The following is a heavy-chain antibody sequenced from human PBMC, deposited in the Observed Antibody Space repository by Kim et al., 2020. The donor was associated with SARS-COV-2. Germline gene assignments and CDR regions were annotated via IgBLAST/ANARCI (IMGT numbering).Heavy chain of an antibody. CDR3: ARTAAGFLEWLYPVD. D-gene: IGHD3-3*01. CDR1: GYSFTSYW. V-gene: IGHV5-51*01. Sequence: GESLKISCKGSGYSFTSYWIGWVRQMPGKGLEWMGIIYPGDSDTRYSPSFQGQVTISADKSISTAYLQWSSLKASDTAMYYCARTAAGFLEWLYPVDWGQGTLVTVSS. J-gene: IGHJ4*02. CDR2: IYPGDSDT.